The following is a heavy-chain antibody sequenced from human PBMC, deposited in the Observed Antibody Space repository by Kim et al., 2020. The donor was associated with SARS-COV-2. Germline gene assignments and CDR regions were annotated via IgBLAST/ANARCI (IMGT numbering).Heavy chain of an antibody. D-gene: IGHD3-22*01. V-gene: IGHV4-4*02. Sequence: SETLSLTCAVSGGSISSSNSWSWVRQPPGKGLEWIGEIYHSGSAYYNPSLKSRVTISADKSKNHFSLKLKSVTAADTAVYYCARNYYDSSGYHYWYFDLWGRGTLVTVSS. CDR1: GGSISSSNS. J-gene: IGHJ2*01. CDR3: ARNYYDSSGYHYWYFDL. CDR2: IYHSGSA.